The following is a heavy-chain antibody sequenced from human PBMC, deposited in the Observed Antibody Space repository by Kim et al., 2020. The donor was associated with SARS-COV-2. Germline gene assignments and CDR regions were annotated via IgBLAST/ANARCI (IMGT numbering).Heavy chain of an antibody. J-gene: IGHJ3*02. Sequence: GESLKISCKGSGYSFSNYWIGWVRRMPGKGLEWMGIIYPGDSDTRYSPSFQGQVTISADKSISAAYLQWSSLKASDTAIYYCARHRGGSYKDAFDIWGQGTLVTVSS. D-gene: IGHD3-10*01. CDR1: GYSFSNYW. CDR2: IYPGDSDT. V-gene: IGHV5-51*01. CDR3: ARHRGGSYKDAFDI.